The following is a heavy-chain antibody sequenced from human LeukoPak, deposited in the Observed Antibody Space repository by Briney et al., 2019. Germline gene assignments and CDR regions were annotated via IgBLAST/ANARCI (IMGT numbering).Heavy chain of an antibody. D-gene: IGHD6-19*01. CDR1: GFSFSNHG. J-gene: IGHJ4*02. V-gene: IGHV3-30*03. CDR2: IARDGGSK. CDR3: AREATWGQWYFDH. Sequence: GTSLRLSCVASGFSFSNHGMHWVRQAPGKGLEWVSVIARDGGSKFYADSVKGRSTLSRDNSKNMFFLQMNFLTVEDTAIFYCAREATWGQWYFDHWGQGTPVTVSS.